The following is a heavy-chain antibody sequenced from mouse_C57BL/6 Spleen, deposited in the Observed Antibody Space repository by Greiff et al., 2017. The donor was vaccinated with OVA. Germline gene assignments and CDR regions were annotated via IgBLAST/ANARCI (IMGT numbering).Heavy chain of an antibody. Sequence: VKLVESGPGLVQPSQSLSITCTVSGFSLTSYGVHWVRQSPGKGLEWLGVIWSGGSTDYNAAFISRLSISKDNSKSQVFFKMNSLQADDTAIYYCARNPYSNYVNYAMDYWGQGTSVTVSS. J-gene: IGHJ4*01. CDR2: IWSGGST. D-gene: IGHD2-5*01. CDR3: ARNPYSNYVNYAMDY. V-gene: IGHV2-2*01. CDR1: GFSLTSYG.